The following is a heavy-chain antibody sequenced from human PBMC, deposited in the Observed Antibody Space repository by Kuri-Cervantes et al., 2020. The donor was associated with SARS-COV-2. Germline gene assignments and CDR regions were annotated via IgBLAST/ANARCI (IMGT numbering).Heavy chain of an antibody. CDR1: GFTFSSYS. CDR3: RIYFLEWSLDY. V-gene: IGHV3-21*01. CDR2: ISSSSSYI. Sequence: GESLKISCAASGFTFSSYSMNWVRQAPGKGLEWVSSISSSSSYIYYADSVKGRFTISRDNAKNSLYLQMNSLRAEDTAVYYCRIYFLEWSLDYWGQGTLVTVS. J-gene: IGHJ4*02. D-gene: IGHD3-3*01.